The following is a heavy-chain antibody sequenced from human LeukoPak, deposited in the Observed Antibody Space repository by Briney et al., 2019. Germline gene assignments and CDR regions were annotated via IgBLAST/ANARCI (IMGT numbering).Heavy chain of an antibody. J-gene: IGHJ6*02. V-gene: IGHV3-21*01. CDR3: ARDSSIYTNYYYYYDMDV. Sequence: GGSLRLSCAASGFTFSSYSMNWVRQAPGKGLEGVSSISSSTSYIYYADSVKGRFTITRDNAKNSLYLQMNSLRAEDTAVYYCARDSSIYTNYYYYYDMDVWGQGTTVTVSS. CDR1: GFTFSSYS. CDR2: ISSSTSYI. D-gene: IGHD6-13*01.